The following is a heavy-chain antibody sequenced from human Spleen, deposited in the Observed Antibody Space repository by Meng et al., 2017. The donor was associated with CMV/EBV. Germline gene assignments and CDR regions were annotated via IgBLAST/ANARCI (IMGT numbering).Heavy chain of an antibody. CDR2: INPNSGGT. Sequence: ASVKVSCKASGYTFTGYYMHWVRQAPGQGLEWMGWINPNSGGTNYAQKFQGRVTMTRDTSISTAYMELSRLRSEDTAVYYCARVRQRITMPFDYWGQGTLVTVSS. CDR1: GYTFTGYY. CDR3: ARVRQRITMPFDY. V-gene: IGHV1-2*02. J-gene: IGHJ4*02. D-gene: IGHD3-10*01.